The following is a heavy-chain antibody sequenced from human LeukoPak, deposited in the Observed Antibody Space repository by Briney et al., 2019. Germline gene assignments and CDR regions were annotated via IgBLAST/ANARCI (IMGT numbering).Heavy chain of an antibody. D-gene: IGHD4-11*01. J-gene: IGHJ3*02. CDR3: TKLDPRGKGNSLDAFDM. Sequence: SGGSLRLSCAASGFTFSRYAMGWVRQAPGKGLEWVSGMSGSHSTTYYTDSVKGRFTISRDNSENTPYLQMNSLTAEDTAIYYCTKLDPRGKGNSLDAFDMWGQGTMVTVSS. CDR1: GFTFSRYA. V-gene: IGHV3-23*01. CDR2: MSGSHSTT.